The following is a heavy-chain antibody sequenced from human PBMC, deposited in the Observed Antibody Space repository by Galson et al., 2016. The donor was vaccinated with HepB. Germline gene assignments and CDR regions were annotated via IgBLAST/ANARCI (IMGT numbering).Heavy chain of an antibody. Sequence: SLRLSCAASGFTFDDYTMHWVRQAPGKGLEWVSLISWDGRSPDSADSVKGRFTISRDNRKNSLYLQMNSLRSEDTALYYCGKDWGSLWESSGKGMDVWGQGTTVTVSS. J-gene: IGHJ6*02. V-gene: IGHV3-43*01. CDR1: GFTFDDYT. CDR2: ISWDGRSP. CDR3: GKDWGSLWESSGKGMDV. D-gene: IGHD3-10*01.